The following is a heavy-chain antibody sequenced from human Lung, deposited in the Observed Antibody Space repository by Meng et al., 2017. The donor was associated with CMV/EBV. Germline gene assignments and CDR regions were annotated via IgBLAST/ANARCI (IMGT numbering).Heavy chain of an antibody. J-gene: IGHJ6*02. V-gene: IGHV3-15*01. CDR3: TTVLGTSYPYGMDV. Sequence: PCAASGFTFSNAWMSWVRQAPGKGLEWVGRIKNKTDGWTTDYAAPVKVRFTISRDDSKNTLYLQMNSLKTEDTAVYYCTTVLGTSYPYGMDVWAQGTXVTVSS. D-gene: IGHD1-26*01. CDR2: IKNKTDGWTT. CDR1: GFTFSNAW.